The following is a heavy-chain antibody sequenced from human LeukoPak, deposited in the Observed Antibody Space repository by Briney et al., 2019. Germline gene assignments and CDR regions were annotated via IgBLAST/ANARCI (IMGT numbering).Heavy chain of an antibody. V-gene: IGHV3-23*01. D-gene: IGHD6-19*01. CDR1: GFTFNTYA. J-gene: IGHJ4*02. CDR2: ICGSGGCT. CDR3: AKTTVGYSSGRYPGWPADC. Sequence: PGGSLRLSCEASGFTFNTYAIYWFRQAPGKGLEGVSGICGSGGCTYYADSVKGRFTISRDNSKNTVYLQMNSLTADDTAVYYCAKTTVGYSSGRYPGWPADCWGQGTLVTVSS.